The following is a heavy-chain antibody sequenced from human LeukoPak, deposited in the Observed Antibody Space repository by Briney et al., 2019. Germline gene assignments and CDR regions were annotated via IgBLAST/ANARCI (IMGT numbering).Heavy chain of an antibody. J-gene: IGHJ6*03. V-gene: IGHV4-39*01. CDR3: AGAPLFRVAGYYYYYYYMDV. CDR2: IYYSGST. D-gene: IGHD6-19*01. CDR1: GGSISSSSYY. Sequence: PSETLSLTCTVSGGSISSSSYYWGWIRQPPGKGLEWIGSIYYSGSTYYNPSLKSRVTISVDTSKNQFSLKLSSVTAADTAVYYCAGAPLFRVAGYYYYYYYMDVWGKGTTVTVSS.